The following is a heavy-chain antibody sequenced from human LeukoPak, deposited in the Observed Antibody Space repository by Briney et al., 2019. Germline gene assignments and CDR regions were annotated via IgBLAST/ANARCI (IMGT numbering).Heavy chain of an antibody. CDR1: GFTFSSYG. CDR2: IWYDGSNK. V-gene: IGHV3-33*01. CDR3: ARENPRTHFDL. Sequence: PGGSLRLSCAASGFTFSSYGMHWVRQAPGKGLEWVAVIWYDGSNKYYADSVKGRFTISRDNAKNSLYLQMNSLRAEDTAVYYCARENPRTHFDLWGRGTLVTVSS. J-gene: IGHJ2*01.